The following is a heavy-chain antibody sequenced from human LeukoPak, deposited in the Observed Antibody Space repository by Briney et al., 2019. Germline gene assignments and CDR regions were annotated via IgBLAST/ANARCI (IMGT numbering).Heavy chain of an antibody. V-gene: IGHV3-53*01. CDR3: ARGGSYLSAFDI. Sequence: GGSLRLSCAASGFTFDDYGMSWVRQAPGKGLEWVSIIYSGGSTFYADSVKGRFTISRDNSKNTLYLQMNGLRAEDTAVYYCARGGSYLSAFDIWGQGTMVTVSS. J-gene: IGHJ3*02. D-gene: IGHD1-26*01. CDR2: IYSGGST. CDR1: GFTFDDYG.